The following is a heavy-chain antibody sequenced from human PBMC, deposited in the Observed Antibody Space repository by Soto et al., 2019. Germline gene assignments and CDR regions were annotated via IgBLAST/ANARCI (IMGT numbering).Heavy chain of an antibody. J-gene: IGHJ4*02. V-gene: IGHV4-59*01. CDR1: GGSISNYY. Sequence: QVQLQESGPGLVKPSETLSLTCTVSGGSISNYYWTWIRQPPGKGLEWIGYISYSGSTNYSPSLRVRVTISVDTSKNQFSLRLNSVPAADTAVYYCAREGRGWAPIDYWGQGIVVTVSS. CDR2: ISYSGST. CDR3: AREGRGWAPIDY. D-gene: IGHD6-19*01.